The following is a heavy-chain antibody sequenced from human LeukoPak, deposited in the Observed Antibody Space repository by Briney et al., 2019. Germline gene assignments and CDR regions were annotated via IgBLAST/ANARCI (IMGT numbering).Heavy chain of an antibody. CDR3: ATAVSYGSGSYSYYFDY. J-gene: IGHJ4*02. Sequence: SVKVSCKASGGTFSSYAISWVRQAPGQGLEWMGGIIPIFGTANYAQKFQGRVTITADESTSTAYMELSSLRSEDTAVYYCATAVSYGSGSYSYYFDYWGQGTLVTVSS. CDR2: IIPIFGTA. CDR1: GGTFSSYA. D-gene: IGHD3-10*01. V-gene: IGHV1-69*13.